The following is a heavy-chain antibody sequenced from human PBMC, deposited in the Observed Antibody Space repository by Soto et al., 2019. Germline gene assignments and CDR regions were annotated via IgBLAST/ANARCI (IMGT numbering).Heavy chain of an antibody. V-gene: IGHV1-69*06. CDR2: IIPIFGTA. D-gene: IGHD3-22*01. CDR1: GGTFSSYA. J-gene: IGHJ4*02. CDR3: ASPGYYYEGSGYSRFDY. Sequence: QVQLVQSGAEVKKPGSSVKVSCKASGGTFSSYAISWVRQAPGQGLEWMGGIIPIFGTANYAQKFQGRVTITADKSTSTAYMELSSLRSEDTAAYYCASPGYYYEGSGYSRFDYWGQGTLVTVSS.